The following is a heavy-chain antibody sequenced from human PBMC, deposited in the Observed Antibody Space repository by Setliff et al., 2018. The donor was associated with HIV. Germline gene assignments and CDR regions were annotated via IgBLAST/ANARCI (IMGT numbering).Heavy chain of an antibody. Sequence: TSETLSLTCTVSNGSINSGSYYWSWIRQPAGKRLEWIGRTYTSENTNYNPSFKSRVTISVDVSKNQFYLKLSSVTAADTAVYYCAREYSSSSANWYFDLWGRGTLVTVSS. CDR3: AREYSSSSANWYFDL. J-gene: IGHJ2*01. CDR1: NGSINSGSYY. CDR2: TYTSENT. D-gene: IGHD6-6*01. V-gene: IGHV4-61*02.